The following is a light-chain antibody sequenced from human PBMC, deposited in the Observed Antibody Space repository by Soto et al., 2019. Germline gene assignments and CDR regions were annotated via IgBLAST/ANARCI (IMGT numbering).Light chain of an antibody. CDR2: SNN. V-gene: IGLV1-44*01. J-gene: IGLJ2*01. Sequence: QSERTQPPSASGTPGQRVTISCSGSSSNIGSNTVNWYQQLPGTAPKLLIYSNNQRPSGVPDRFSGSKSGTSASLAISGLQSEDEADYYCAAWDDSLNGVVFGGGTKVTVL. CDR3: AAWDDSLNGVV. CDR1: SSNIGSNT.